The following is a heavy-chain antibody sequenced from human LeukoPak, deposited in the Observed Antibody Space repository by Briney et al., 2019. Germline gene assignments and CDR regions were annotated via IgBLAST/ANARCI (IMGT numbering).Heavy chain of an antibody. V-gene: IGHV3-23*01. Sequence: GGSLRLSCAASGFTFSNYAMTWVRQAPGKGLEWVSVITGSGGETYYADSVKGRFAISRDNSNNTVERQRNTLRADDTTIYYCAKEKHLWHFDYWGQGTLVTVSS. CDR1: GFTFSNYA. J-gene: IGHJ4*02. CDR3: AKEKHLWHFDY. CDR2: ITGSGGET.